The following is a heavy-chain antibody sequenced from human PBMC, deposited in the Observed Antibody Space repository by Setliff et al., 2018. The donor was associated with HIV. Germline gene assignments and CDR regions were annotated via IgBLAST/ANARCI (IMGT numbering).Heavy chain of an antibody. Sequence: PSETLSLTCYVTDDPISSYYWSWVRQPAGKGLEWIGRLYVSGDTNYNPSLKSRVTISVDTSKNQFSLKLSSVTAADTAVYYCARGPLDSSGYRSDAFDIWGQGTMVTVSS. CDR2: LYVSGDT. D-gene: IGHD3-22*01. CDR1: DDPISSYY. CDR3: ARGPLDSSGYRSDAFDI. V-gene: IGHV4-4*07. J-gene: IGHJ3*02.